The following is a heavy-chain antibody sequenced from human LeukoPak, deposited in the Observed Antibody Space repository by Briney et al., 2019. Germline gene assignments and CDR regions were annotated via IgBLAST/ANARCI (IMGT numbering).Heavy chain of an antibody. V-gene: IGHV3-48*03. CDR3: AREWEWELGAFDI. CDR1: GFTLRSYE. J-gene: IGHJ3*02. CDR2: ISSSGSTI. Sequence: GGSLRLSCAASGFTLRSYEMNWVRQAPGKGLEWIAYISSSGSTIYYADSVKGRFTISRDNAKNSLYLQMNSPRAEDTALYYCAREWEWELGAFDIWGQGTLVTVSS. D-gene: IGHD1-26*01.